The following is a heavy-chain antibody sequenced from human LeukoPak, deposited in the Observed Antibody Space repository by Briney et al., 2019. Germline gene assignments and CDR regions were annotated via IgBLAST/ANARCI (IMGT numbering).Heavy chain of an antibody. CDR1: GASINSGTYY. CDR3: ANTLWNPTYSSSWSEY. J-gene: IGHJ4*02. V-gene: IGHV4-38-2*02. D-gene: IGHD6-13*01. CDR2: IYHSGST. Sequence: SETLSLTCTVSGASINSGTYYWGWIRQPPGKGLEWIGSIYHSGSTYYNPSLKSRVTISVDTSKNQFSLKLSSVTAADTAVYYCANTLWNPTYSSSWSEYWGQGTLVTVSS.